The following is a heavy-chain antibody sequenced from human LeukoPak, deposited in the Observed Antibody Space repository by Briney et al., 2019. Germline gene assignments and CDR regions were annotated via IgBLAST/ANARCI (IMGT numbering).Heavy chain of an antibody. CDR1: GGSISSSNW. Sequence: PSETLSLTCAVSGGSISSSNWWSWVRQPPGKGLEWIGSIYHSGSTYYNPSLKSRFTISVDTSKNQLSLQLRSVTAADTAVYYCARDGGYNSGWPYFDYWGQGTLVPVSS. J-gene: IGHJ4*02. D-gene: IGHD6-19*01. V-gene: IGHV4-4*02. CDR3: ARDGGYNSGWPYFDY. CDR2: IYHSGST.